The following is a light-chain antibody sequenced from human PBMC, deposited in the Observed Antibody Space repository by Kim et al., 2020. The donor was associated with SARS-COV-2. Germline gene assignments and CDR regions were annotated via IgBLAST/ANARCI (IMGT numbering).Light chain of an antibody. V-gene: IGLV2-14*01. CDR2: DVT. J-gene: IGLJ3*02. Sequence: QSALTQPASVSGSPGQSITISYTGTSSDVGAYNYVSWYQQHPGKAPKLMIYDVTKRPSGVSNRFSGSKSGNTASLTISGLQAEDEADYYCSSYTSSSPVFGGGTQLTVL. CDR1: SSDVGAYNY. CDR3: SSYTSSSPV.